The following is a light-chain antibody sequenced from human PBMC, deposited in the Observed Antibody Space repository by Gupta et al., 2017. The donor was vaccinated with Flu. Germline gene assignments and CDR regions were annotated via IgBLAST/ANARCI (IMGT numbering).Light chain of an antibody. CDR2: ETS. CDR1: QSLNVN. J-gene: IGKJ4*01. Sequence: EIVLPQSPDTLSVSPGESATLSCRASQSLNVNFAWYQQKPGQAPRLLIHETSSRATGIPARFSGSGSGTEFTLTINSLQSEDFAVYYCQQDNHWPITFGGGTKVEIK. CDR3: QQDNHWPIT. V-gene: IGKV3-15*01.